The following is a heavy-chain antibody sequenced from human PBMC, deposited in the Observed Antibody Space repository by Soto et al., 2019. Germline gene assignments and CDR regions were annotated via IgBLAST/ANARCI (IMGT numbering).Heavy chain of an antibody. CDR1: GGTFSSYA. D-gene: IGHD2-2*01. V-gene: IGHV1-69*06. CDR2: IIPIFGTA. J-gene: IGHJ4*02. CDR3: ASRYSSSTSCYWSGFDY. Sequence: SVKVSCKASGGTFSSYAISWVRQAPGQGLEWMGGIIPIFGTANYAQKFQGRVTITADKSTSTAYMELSSLRSEDTAVYYCASRYSSSTSCYWSGFDYWGQGTLVTVSS.